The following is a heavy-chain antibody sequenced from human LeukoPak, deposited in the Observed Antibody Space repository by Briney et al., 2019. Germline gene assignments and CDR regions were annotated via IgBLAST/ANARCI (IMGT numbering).Heavy chain of an antibody. Sequence: GGSLRLSCAASGFTFSNYGMHWVRQAPGKGLEWVALISHDGTNTYYTDSVKGRFTVPRDNSKTTLYLQMNSLRDEDMAVYYCARDNGMTSGWYAGRIDYYYGMDVWGQGTTVTVSS. CDR3: ARDNGMTSGWYAGRIDYYYGMDV. D-gene: IGHD6-19*01. V-gene: IGHV3-30*03. J-gene: IGHJ6*02. CDR2: ISHDGTNT. CDR1: GFTFSNYG.